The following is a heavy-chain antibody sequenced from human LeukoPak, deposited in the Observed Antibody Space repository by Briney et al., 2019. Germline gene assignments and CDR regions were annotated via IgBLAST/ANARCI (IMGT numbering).Heavy chain of an antibody. Sequence: GGSLRLSCAASGFTFSGYWMHWVRQAPGKGLVWLSRINGDGSRTSYADSVKGRFIISRDNGKNTLYLQINSLRAEDTAVYYCARDPYSGGYGDYYYYYMDLWGQGTTVTISS. J-gene: IGHJ6*03. CDR2: INGDGSRT. V-gene: IGHV3-74*01. CDR3: ARDPYSGGYGDYYYYYMDL. CDR1: GFTFSGYW. D-gene: IGHD1-26*01.